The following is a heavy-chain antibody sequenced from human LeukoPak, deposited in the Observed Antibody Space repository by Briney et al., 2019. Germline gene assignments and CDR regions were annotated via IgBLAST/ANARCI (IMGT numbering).Heavy chain of an antibody. CDR1: GGSFSGYY. D-gene: IGHD3-3*01. Sequence: SETLSLTCAVYGGSFSGYYWSWIRQPPGKGLEWIGEINHSGSTNYNPSLKSRVTISVDTSKNQFSLKLSSVTAADTAVYYCARAANDFWSGYYDAFDIWGQGTMVTVSS. J-gene: IGHJ3*02. CDR3: ARAANDFWSGYYDAFDI. CDR2: INHSGST. V-gene: IGHV4-34*09.